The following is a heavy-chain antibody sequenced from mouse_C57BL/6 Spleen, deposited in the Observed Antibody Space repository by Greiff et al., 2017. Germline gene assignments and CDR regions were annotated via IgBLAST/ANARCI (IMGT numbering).Heavy chain of an antibody. V-gene: IGHV1-54*01. CDR1: GYAFTNYL. D-gene: IGHD1-1*01. CDR3: ARGVITTVVATDYAMDY. CDR2: INPGSGGT. Sequence: VQLQQSGAELVRPGTSVKVSCKASGYAFTNYLIEWVKQRPGQGLEWIGVINPGSGGTNYNEKFKGKATLTADKSSRTAYMQLSSLTSEDSAVYFGARGVITTVVATDYAMDYWGQGTSVTVSS. J-gene: IGHJ4*01.